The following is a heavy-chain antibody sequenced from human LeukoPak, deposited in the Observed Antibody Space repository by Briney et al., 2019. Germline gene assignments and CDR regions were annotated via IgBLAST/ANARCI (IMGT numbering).Heavy chain of an antibody. J-gene: IGHJ1*01. D-gene: IGHD6-13*01. CDR2: IYTSGST. V-gene: IGHV4-61*02. CDR3: ARVAAGTGFFQH. Sequence: PSETLSLTCTVSGGSISSGTYYWNWIRQPAGKGLEWIGRIYTSGSTNYNPSLKSRVTISVDTSKNQFFLKLSSVTAADTAVYYCARVAAGTGFFQHWGQGTLVTVSS. CDR1: GGSISSGTYY.